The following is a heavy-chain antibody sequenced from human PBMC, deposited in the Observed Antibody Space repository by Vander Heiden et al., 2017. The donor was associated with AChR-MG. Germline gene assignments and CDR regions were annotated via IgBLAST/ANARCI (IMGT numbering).Heavy chain of an antibody. CDR1: GGSISSSSYY. J-gene: IGHJ4*02. V-gene: IGHV4-39*01. CDR3: ARPSYYDSSGYYFDY. D-gene: IGHD3-22*01. CDR2: IYYSGST. Sequence: QLQLQESGPGLVKPSETLSLTCTVSGGSISSSSYYWGWIRQPPGNGLEWIGSIYYSGSTYYNPSLKSRVTISVDTSKNQFSLKLSSVTAADTAVYYCARPSYYDSSGYYFDYWCQGTLVTVSS.